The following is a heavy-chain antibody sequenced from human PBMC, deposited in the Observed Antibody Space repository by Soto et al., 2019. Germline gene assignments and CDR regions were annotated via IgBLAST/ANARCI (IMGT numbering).Heavy chain of an antibody. J-gene: IGHJ4*02. V-gene: IGHV4-31*03. CDR2: IYYSGTT. Sequence: QVQLQESGPGLVKPSQTLSLTCTVSGDSIISGGYYWTWIRQHPGKGLEWIGYIYYSGTTYYNPSPERRXXIXVXXSKNQFSLKLNSVTAADTAVYYCARDRDGYNSVDYWGQGTLVTVSS. CDR3: ARDRDGYNSVDY. CDR1: GDSIISGGYY. D-gene: IGHD5-12*01.